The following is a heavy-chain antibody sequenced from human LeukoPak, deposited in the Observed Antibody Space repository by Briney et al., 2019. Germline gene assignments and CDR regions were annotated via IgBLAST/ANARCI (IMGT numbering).Heavy chain of an antibody. Sequence: SQTLSLTCAVYGGSLRGYYWSWIRQPPGKGLEWSGEINNSGSTNYHTSLKSRVPISVDTSKNQSSLKLSSVTAADTAVYYCARVGYCSGGSCYRGYYYGMDVWGQGTTVTVSS. J-gene: IGHJ6*02. CDR1: GGSLRGYY. CDR2: INNSGST. CDR3: ARVGYCSGGSCYRGYYYGMDV. V-gene: IGHV4-34*01. D-gene: IGHD2-15*01.